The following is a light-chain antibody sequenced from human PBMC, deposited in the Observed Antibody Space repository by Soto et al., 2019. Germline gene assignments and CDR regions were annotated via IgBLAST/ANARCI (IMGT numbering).Light chain of an antibody. CDR1: HNIGNN. Sequence: EVGLTQSTATLSVTTGETATFSCRASHNIGNNLAWYQHKPGQAPRLLISYASSGATGIPGRFSGSGSGTEFALTISSLQSEDSAVYYCQHFYNWPVTFGGGAKVDIK. CDR3: QHFYNWPVT. CDR2: YAS. V-gene: IGKV3-15*01. J-gene: IGKJ4*01.